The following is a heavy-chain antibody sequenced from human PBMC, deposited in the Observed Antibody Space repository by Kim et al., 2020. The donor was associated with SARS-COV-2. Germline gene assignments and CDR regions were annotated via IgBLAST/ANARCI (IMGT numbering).Heavy chain of an antibody. CDR2: ISYDGSNK. J-gene: IGHJ4*02. Sequence: GGSLRLSCAASGFTFSSYAMHWVRQAPGKGLEWVAVISYDGSNKYYADSVKGRFTISRDNSKNTLYLQMNSLRAEDTAVYYCARDQAYYYGSGVGYFDYWGQGTLVTVSS. V-gene: IGHV3-30*04. D-gene: IGHD3-10*01. CDR3: ARDQAYYYGSGVGYFDY. CDR1: GFTFSSYA.